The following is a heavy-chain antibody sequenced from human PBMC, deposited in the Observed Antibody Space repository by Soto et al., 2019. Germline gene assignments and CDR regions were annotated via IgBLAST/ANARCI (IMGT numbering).Heavy chain of an antibody. CDR1: GYSFTSYW. J-gene: IGHJ3*02. CDR2: IYPGDSDT. V-gene: IGHV5-51*01. D-gene: IGHD3-3*01. CDR3: ARRPIYDYDFWSGPDYAFDI. Sequence: GESLKVSCKGSGYSFTSYWIGWVRQMPGKGLEWMGIIYPGDSDTRYSPSFQGQVTISADKSISTAYLQWSSLKASDTAMYYCARRPIYDYDFWSGPDYAFDIWGQGTMVTVSS.